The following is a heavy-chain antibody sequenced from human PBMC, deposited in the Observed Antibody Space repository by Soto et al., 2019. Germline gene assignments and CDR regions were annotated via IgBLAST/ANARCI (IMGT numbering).Heavy chain of an antibody. D-gene: IGHD2-21*02. J-gene: IGHJ3*02. CDR3: ARDEYCGGDCYERNDAFDI. Sequence: ASVKVSCKASGYTFTGYYMHWVRQAPGQVLEWMGWINPNSGGTNYAQKFQGRVTMTRDTSISTAYMELSRLRSDDTAVYYCARDEYCGGDCYERNDAFDIWGQGTMVTVSS. CDR2: INPNSGGT. CDR1: GYTFTGYY. V-gene: IGHV1-2*02.